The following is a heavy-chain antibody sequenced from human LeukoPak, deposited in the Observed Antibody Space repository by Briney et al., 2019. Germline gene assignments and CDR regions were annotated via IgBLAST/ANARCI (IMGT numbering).Heavy chain of an antibody. CDR2: ISTYNGNS. CDR3: ATGGEYRREEALDY. Sequence: ASVKVSCKASGYTFTGYYIHWVRQAPGQGLEWLGWISTYNGNSNYEQSLQSRLTMTTETSTSTAYMELRSLRSDDTALYYCATGGEYRREEALDYWGQGTLVTVPS. CDR1: GYTFTGYY. D-gene: IGHD3-16*01. V-gene: IGHV1-18*04. J-gene: IGHJ4*02.